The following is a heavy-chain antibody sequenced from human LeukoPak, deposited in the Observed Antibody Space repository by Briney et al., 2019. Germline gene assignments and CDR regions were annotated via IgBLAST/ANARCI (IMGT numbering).Heavy chain of an antibody. V-gene: IGHV1-18*01. J-gene: IGHJ6*03. CDR2: ISAYNGNT. Sequence: GASVKVSCKASGYTFTSYGIIWVRQAPGQGLEWMGWISAYNGNTNYAQKLQGRVTMTTDTSTSTAYMELDILISEDTAVYFCARGGITGTYAEYYYYCMDVWGKGTTVTVSS. D-gene: IGHD1-7*01. CDR3: ARGGITGTYAEYYYYCMDV. CDR1: GYTFTSYG.